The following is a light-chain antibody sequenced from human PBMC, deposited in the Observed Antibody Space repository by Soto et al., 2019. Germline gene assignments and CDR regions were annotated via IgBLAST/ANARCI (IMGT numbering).Light chain of an antibody. CDR1: QSVSTN. CDR2: GAS. Sequence: EIVMTQSPATLSVSPGERAALSCRASQSVSTNLAWYQQKPGQAPRLLIHGASTRATGIPARFSGSGSGTEFTLTISSLQSEDFAVYYCQYLNSFPLTFGGGTKVEIK. J-gene: IGKJ4*01. V-gene: IGKV3-15*01. CDR3: QYLNSFPLT.